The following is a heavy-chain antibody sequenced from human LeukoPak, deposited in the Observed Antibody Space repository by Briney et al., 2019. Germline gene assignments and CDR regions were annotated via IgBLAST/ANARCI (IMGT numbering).Heavy chain of an antibody. Sequence: PGGSLRLSCAASGFTFSSYWMSWVRQAPGKGLEWVANIKQDGSEKYYVDSVKGRFTISRDNAKNSLYLQMNSLRAEDTAVYYCARVGVVPAAISYYMDVWGKGTTVTVSS. CDR2: IKQDGSEK. V-gene: IGHV3-7*01. CDR1: GFTFSSYW. CDR3: ARVGVVPAAISYYMDV. J-gene: IGHJ6*03. D-gene: IGHD2-2*01.